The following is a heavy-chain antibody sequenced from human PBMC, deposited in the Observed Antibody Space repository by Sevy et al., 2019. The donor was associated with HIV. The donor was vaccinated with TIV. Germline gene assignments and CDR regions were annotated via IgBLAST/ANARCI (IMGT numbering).Heavy chain of an antibody. CDR2: ISSSDSTI. V-gene: IGHV3-11*04. Sequence: GGSLRLSCAASGFTLSDYYMTWIRQAPGKGLEWLSYISSSDSTISYADSVKGRFTMSRDNAKNSLYMQMNGLRAEDTAVYYCARARGYSGYDWGNWFDPWGQGTLVTVSS. CDR3: ARARGYSGYDWGNWFDP. D-gene: IGHD5-12*01. J-gene: IGHJ5*02. CDR1: GFTLSDYY.